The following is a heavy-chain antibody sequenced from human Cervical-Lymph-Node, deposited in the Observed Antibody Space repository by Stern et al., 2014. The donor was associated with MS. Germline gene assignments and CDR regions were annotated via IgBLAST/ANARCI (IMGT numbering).Heavy chain of an antibody. CDR2: ISSTRDI. CDR1: GFTFSGYS. D-gene: IGHD1-26*01. CDR3: VRDFQWGFDY. Sequence: EVQLVESGGGLVQPGGSLRLSCAASGFTFSGYSMNWVRQAPGKGLEFLSYISSTRDIYYADSVRGRFTISRDNAKNSVYLQMNSLRADDTALYYCVRDFQWGFDYWGQGTQVTVSS. J-gene: IGHJ4*02. V-gene: IGHV3-48*01.